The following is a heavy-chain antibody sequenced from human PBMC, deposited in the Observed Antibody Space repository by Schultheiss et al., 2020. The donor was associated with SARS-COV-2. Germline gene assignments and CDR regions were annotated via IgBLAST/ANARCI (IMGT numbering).Heavy chain of an antibody. V-gene: IGHV4-4*08. Sequence: SETLSLTCTVSGGSISSYNLTWIRQPPVKGLEWIGCIYTNGSTSSNPSLKSRVTISLDTAKKQLSLILSSVTAADTAVYYCARFVVQGFDPWGQGTLVTVSS. CDR2: IYTNGST. CDR3: ARFVVQGFDP. J-gene: IGHJ5*02. D-gene: IGHD2-21*01. CDR1: GGSISSYN.